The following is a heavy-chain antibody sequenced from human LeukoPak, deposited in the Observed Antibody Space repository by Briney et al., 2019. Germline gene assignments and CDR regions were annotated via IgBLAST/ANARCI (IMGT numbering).Heavy chain of an antibody. CDR2: ISGSGGST. V-gene: IGHV3-23*01. CDR3: AKTQRYSSRPYDY. Sequence: GGSLRLSCAASGFTFSSYAMSWVRQAPGKGLEWVSAISGSGGSTYYADSVKGRFTISGDNSKNTLYLQMNSLRAEDTAVYYCAKTQRYSSRPYDYWGQGTLVTVSS. D-gene: IGHD6-19*01. CDR1: GFTFSSYA. J-gene: IGHJ4*02.